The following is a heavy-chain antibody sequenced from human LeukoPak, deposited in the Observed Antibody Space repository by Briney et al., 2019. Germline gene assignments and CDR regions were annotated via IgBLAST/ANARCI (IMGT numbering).Heavy chain of an antibody. Sequence: SVKVSCKASGGTFSSYAISWVRQAPGQGLEWLGGIIPIFGTANYAQKFQGRVTITADESTSTAYMELSSLRSEDTAVYYCARPKTEIVVVPAAFFYWGQGTLVTVSS. J-gene: IGHJ4*02. CDR3: ARPKTEIVVVPAAFFY. CDR2: IIPIFGTA. V-gene: IGHV1-69*13. D-gene: IGHD2-2*01. CDR1: GGTFSSYA.